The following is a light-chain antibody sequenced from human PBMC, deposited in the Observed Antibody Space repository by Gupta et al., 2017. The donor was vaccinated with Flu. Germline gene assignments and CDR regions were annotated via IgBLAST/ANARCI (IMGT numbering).Light chain of an antibody. J-gene: IGKJ1*01. V-gene: IGKV1-27*01. CDR3: QHYANVPRA. CDR2: ATS. Sequence: AWFQQKPGKVPQLLIYATSTLHSGVPPRFSGGRSGTDFTLAISSLQPEDFASYFCQHYANVPRAFGQGTKVEVK.